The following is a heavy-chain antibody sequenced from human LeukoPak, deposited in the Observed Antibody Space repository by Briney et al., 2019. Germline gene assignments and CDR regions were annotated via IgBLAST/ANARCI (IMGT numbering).Heavy chain of an antibody. V-gene: IGHV3-23*01. J-gene: IGHJ5*02. CDR2: ISGSGGSP. Sequence: GGSLRLSCEGSGFTFSSFGMSWVRQAPGKGLEWVSSISGSGGSPYYADSVKGRFTISRDNAKNSLYLQMNSLRAEDTAVYYCARDPSSGWYLKGWFDPWGQGTLVTVSS. D-gene: IGHD6-19*01. CDR1: GFTFSSFG. CDR3: ARDPSSGWYLKGWFDP.